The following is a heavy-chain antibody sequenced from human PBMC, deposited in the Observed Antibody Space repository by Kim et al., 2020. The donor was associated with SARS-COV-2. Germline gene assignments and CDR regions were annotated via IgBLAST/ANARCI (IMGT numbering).Heavy chain of an antibody. CDR3: ARDLEGFDY. CDR1: GYTFTNNY. J-gene: IGHJ4*02. Sequence: ASVKVSCKASGYTFTNNYVHWVRLAPGQGLEWMGMVYPHDGSTSYAQNFQGRVTMTSDTSTTTVYMELSSLRSDDTAMYCCARDLEGFDYWGQGTLVTVSS. CDR2: VYPHDGST. D-gene: IGHD1-1*01. V-gene: IGHV1-46*01.